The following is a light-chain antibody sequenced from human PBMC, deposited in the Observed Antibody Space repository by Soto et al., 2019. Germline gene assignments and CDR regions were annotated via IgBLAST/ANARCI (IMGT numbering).Light chain of an antibody. CDR1: SSDVGGYNY. Sequence: QSVLTQPASVSGSPGQSITISCTGTSSDVGGYNYVSWYQQYPGKAPKLMIYEVTNRPSGVSNRFSGSKSDNTASLTISGLQAEDEADYYCSSYTSSNTLLYVFGTGTKVTVL. CDR3: SSYTSSNTLLYV. CDR2: EVT. J-gene: IGLJ1*01. V-gene: IGLV2-14*01.